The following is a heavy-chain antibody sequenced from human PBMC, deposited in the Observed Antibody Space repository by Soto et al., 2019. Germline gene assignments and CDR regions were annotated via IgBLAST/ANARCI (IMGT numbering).Heavy chain of an antibody. V-gene: IGHV4-30-2*01. J-gene: IGHJ4*02. CDR1: GGSISSGGYS. D-gene: IGHD3-22*01. CDR2: IYHSGST. CDR3: ARGYYYDSSGPFDY. Sequence: PSETLSLTCAVSGGSISSGGYSWSWIRQPPGKGLEWIGYIYHSGSTYYNPSLKSRVTISVDRSKNQFSLKLSSVTAADTAVYYCARGYYYDSSGPFDYWGQGTLVTVSS.